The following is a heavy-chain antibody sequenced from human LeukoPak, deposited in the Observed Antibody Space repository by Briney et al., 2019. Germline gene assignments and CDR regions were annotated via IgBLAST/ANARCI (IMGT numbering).Heavy chain of an antibody. Sequence: KASETLSLTCAVYGGSFSGYYWSWIRQPPGKGLEWIGYIYYSGSTNYNPSLKSRVTISVDTSKNQFSLKLSSVTAADTAVYYCARVQGYCSGGSCYYRWFDPWGQGTLVTVSS. J-gene: IGHJ5*02. V-gene: IGHV4-59*01. CDR3: ARVQGYCSGGSCYYRWFDP. CDR1: GGSFSGYY. D-gene: IGHD2-15*01. CDR2: IYYSGST.